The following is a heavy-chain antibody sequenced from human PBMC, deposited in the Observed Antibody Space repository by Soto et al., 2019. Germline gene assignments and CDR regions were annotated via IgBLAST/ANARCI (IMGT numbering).Heavy chain of an antibody. J-gene: IGHJ6*02. CDR2: ISGSGGST. Sequence: PGGSLRLSCAASGFTFSSYAMSWVRQAPGKGLEWVSAISGSGGSTYYADSVKGRFTISRDNSKNTPYLQMNSLRAEDTAVYYCAKEGGVSIAAAGVSNYYYGMDVWGQGTTVTVSS. D-gene: IGHD6-13*01. V-gene: IGHV3-23*01. CDR1: GFTFSSYA. CDR3: AKEGGVSIAAAGVSNYYYGMDV.